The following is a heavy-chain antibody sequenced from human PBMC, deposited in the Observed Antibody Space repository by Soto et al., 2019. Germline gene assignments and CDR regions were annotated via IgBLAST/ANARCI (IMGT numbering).Heavy chain of an antibody. CDR3: ATNRYSSSSRIRDYYYYYYMDV. D-gene: IGHD6-6*01. J-gene: IGHJ6*03. V-gene: IGHV4-59*01. Sequence: SETLSLTCTVSGGSISSYYWSWIRQPPGKGLEWIGYIYYSGSTNYNPSLKSRVTISVDTSKNQFSLKLSSVTAADTAVYYCATNRYSSSSRIRDYYYYYYMDVWGKGTTVTVSS. CDR1: GGSISSYY. CDR2: IYYSGST.